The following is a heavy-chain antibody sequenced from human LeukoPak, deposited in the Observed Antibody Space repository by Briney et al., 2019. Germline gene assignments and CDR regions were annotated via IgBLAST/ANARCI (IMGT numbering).Heavy chain of an antibody. CDR2: ITGRSGST. D-gene: IGHD2-2*01. V-gene: IGHV3-23*01. Sequence: GGSLRLSCAASGFTFSSYATTWVRQAPGKGLEWVSGITGRSGSTYYADSVKGRFTISRDNSKNTLYLQMNSLRAEDTAVYHCARVIGYCSVTSCFEGNWGQGTLVTVSS. CDR3: ARVIGYCSVTSCFEGN. J-gene: IGHJ4*02. CDR1: GFTFSSYA.